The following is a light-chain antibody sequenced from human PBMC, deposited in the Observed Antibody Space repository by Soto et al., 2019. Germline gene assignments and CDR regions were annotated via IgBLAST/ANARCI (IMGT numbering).Light chain of an antibody. V-gene: IGKV3-20*01. Sequence: EIVLTQSPATLSLSPGERATLSCRPSQSVSSTYLAWYQQKPGQAPRLLIYGASTTPTGIPDIFSGSGSGRQLTLKMRIIENEDCEVYYSPQYGSSGWIFGGGTKV. CDR3: PQYGSSGWI. J-gene: IGKJ4*01. CDR2: GAS. CDR1: QSVSSTY.